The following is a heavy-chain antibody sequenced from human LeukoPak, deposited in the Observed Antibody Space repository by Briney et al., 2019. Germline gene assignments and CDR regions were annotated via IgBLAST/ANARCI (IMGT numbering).Heavy chain of an antibody. CDR2: IRYDGSNN. J-gene: IGHJ4*02. V-gene: IGHV3-30*02. CDR3: AKDNEGIGWLTEIDY. D-gene: IGHD6-19*01. Sequence: PGGPLRLSCAAPGFPLRSYGMHWVPQVPGKGLGWVAFIRYDGSNNYYADSVQGRFTISRENSKNTLYLEMNSLGAEDTAVYYCAKDNEGIGWLTEIDYWGQGTLVTVSS. CDR1: GFPLRSYG.